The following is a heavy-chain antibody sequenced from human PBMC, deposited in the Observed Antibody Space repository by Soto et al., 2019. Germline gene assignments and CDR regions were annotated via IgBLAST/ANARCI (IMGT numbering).Heavy chain of an antibody. CDR2: ISGSGGSS. CDR1: GFTFTSYA. V-gene: IGHV3-23*01. J-gene: IGHJ4*02. Sequence: GSLRLSCAAXGFTFTSYAMSWVRQAPGKGLEWVSAISGSGGSSYYADSVKGRFTISRDNSKNTLYLQMNSLRAEDTAVYYCAKDHDVSGYDYHFDYWGQGTLVTVSS. CDR3: AKDHDVSGYDYHFDY. D-gene: IGHD5-12*01.